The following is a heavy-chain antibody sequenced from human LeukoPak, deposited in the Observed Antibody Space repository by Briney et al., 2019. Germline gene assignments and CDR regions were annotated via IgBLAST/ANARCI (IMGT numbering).Heavy chain of an antibody. V-gene: IGHV3-21*01. J-gene: IGHJ4*02. Sequence: GGSLTLSCAASGFTFRSYSMNGFRHSPGKGREGGSPISSSKSYIYYADSVKGLFTISRENDKNCLYLQMNSMRAEDTAVYYCARVGDPDGFDYWGQGTLVTV. CDR1: GFTFRSYS. CDR2: ISSSKSYI. CDR3: ARVGDPDGFDY. D-gene: IGHD2-21*02.